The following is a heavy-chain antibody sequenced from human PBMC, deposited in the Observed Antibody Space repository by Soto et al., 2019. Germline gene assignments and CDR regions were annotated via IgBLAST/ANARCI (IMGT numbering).Heavy chain of an antibody. Sequence: TLSLHCTVSGGSLSSGCYYWSWIRQHPGKGLEWVGYIYYSGSTFYNQSLKSRVTISVDTSKNQFSLKLASVTYADTSVYFCARTRTAGSCPFEYWGQGTLVTVS. CDR2: IYYSGST. D-gene: IGHD2-15*01. V-gene: IGHV4-31*03. CDR1: GGSLSSGCYY. J-gene: IGHJ4*02. CDR3: ARTRTAGSCPFEY.